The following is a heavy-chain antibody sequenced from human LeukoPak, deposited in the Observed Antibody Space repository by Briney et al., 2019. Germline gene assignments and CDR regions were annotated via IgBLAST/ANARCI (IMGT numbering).Heavy chain of an antibody. D-gene: IGHD3-16*01. V-gene: IGHV3-53*01. CDR2: IYTGGTT. J-gene: IGHJ4*02. CDR1: GFTVSGTH. Sequence: GGSLRLSCAASGFTVSGTHMSWVRQAPGKRLEWVSAIYTGGTTYYSDSVEGRFTISRDKSKNTLYLQMDSLRVEGTAVYYCARDQATSGGGLDSWGQGTLVTVSS. CDR3: ARDQATSGGGLDS.